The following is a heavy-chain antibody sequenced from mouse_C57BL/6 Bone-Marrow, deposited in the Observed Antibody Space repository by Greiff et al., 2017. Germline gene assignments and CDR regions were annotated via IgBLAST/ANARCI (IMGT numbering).Heavy chain of an antibody. D-gene: IGHD2-1*01. CDR3: SSLDGNYFDF. CDR1: GSSITDYY. V-gene: IGHV14-4*01. CDR2: IDPDIGDT. J-gene: IGHJ2*01. Sequence: VQLQQSGPELVRPGASVKLSCTASGSSITDYYIHWVKQRPEQGLEWIGWIDPDIGDTEYAQKFKGKATITSDTSSNTAYLQLSSLTSEDTAVYYCSSLDGNYFDFWGQGTPLTVAS.